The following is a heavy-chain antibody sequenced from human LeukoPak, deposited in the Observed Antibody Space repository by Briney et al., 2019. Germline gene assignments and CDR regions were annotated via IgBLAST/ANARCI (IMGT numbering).Heavy chain of an antibody. CDR2: VLYDGETK. CDR3: ARGVRIAVAGNIDY. V-gene: IGHV3-30*04. D-gene: IGHD6-19*01. J-gene: IGHJ4*02. Sequence: PGRSLRLSCAASGFTFSTYTLHWVRQAPGKGLEWVAVVLYDGETKYYADSVKGRFTISRDNSGNTLSLQMNSLRPDDTAVYYCARGVRIAVAGNIDYWGQGTLVTVSS. CDR1: GFTFSTYT.